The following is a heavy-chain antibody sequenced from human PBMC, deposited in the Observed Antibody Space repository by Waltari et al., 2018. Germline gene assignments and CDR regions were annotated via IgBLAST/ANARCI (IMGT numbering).Heavy chain of an antibody. V-gene: IGHV3-15*01. CDR3: TTDPVLTAFDY. Sequence: EVQLVESGGGLVKPGGSLRLSCGASGFTFRNAWMSWVRQAPGKGLEWVGRIKKKADGGTTDYATPVKGRFSISRDDSKSTLYLQMNTLKSEDTAVYYCTTDPVLTAFDYWGQGTLVTVSS. CDR2: IKKKADGGTT. D-gene: IGHD2-15*01. CDR1: GFTFRNAW. J-gene: IGHJ4*02.